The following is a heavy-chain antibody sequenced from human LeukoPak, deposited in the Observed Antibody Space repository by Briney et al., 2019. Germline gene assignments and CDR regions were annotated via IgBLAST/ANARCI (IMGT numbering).Heavy chain of an antibody. CDR1: GYTFTGYY. CDR3: ARGSRVNYYYMDV. D-gene: IGHD4-23*01. J-gene: IGHJ6*03. Sequence: GASVTVSCKASGYTFTGYYMHWVRQAPGQGLEWMGWINTNTGNPTYAQGFTGRFVFSLDTSVSTAYLQISSLKAEDTAVYYCARGSRVNYYYMDVWGKGTTVTVSS. V-gene: IGHV7-4-1*02. CDR2: INTNTGNP.